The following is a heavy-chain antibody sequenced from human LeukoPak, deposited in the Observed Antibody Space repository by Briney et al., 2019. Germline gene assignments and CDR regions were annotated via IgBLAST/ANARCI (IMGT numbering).Heavy chain of an antibody. CDR2: ISGSGGST. V-gene: IGHV3-23*01. Sequence: GGSLRLSCAASGFTFSSYAMSWVRQAPGKGLEWVSAISGSGGSTYYADSVKGRFTISRDNSKYTLYLQMNSLRAEDTAVYYCAKDGVEYSSGWYWVYFDYWGQGTLVTVSS. CDR1: GFTFSSYA. D-gene: IGHD6-19*01. J-gene: IGHJ4*02. CDR3: AKDGVEYSSGWYWVYFDY.